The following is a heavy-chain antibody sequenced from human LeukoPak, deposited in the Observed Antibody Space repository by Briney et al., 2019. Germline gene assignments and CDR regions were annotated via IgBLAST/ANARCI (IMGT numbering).Heavy chain of an antibody. V-gene: IGHV1-18*01. CDR3: ARRNVAAGYDY. CDR1: GYTFTNYG. J-gene: IGHJ4*02. CDR2: ISDYNGNT. D-gene: IGHD6-13*01. Sequence: ASVKVSCKASGYTFTNYGISWVRQAPGQGLEWMGWISDYNGNTNYAQRFQGRVTMTTDTSTSTAYVELRSLRSDDTAVYYCARRNVAAGYDYWGQGTLVTVSS.